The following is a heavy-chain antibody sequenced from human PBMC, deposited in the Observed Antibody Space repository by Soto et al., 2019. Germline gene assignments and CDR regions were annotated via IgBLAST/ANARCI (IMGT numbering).Heavy chain of an antibody. CDR3: ARLVYDTRLNYMYFDF. V-gene: IGHV4-34*01. CDR2: INHDGTA. J-gene: IGHJ4*02. CDR1: GGSFSGHY. D-gene: IGHD3-10*01. Sequence: SETLSLTCAVYGGSFSGHYWTWIRQPPGKGLEWIGEINHDGTANYYPSFERRVAISVDTSKNQFSLKLTSVTAADTAIYFCARLVYDTRLNYMYFDFWGQGALVTVSS.